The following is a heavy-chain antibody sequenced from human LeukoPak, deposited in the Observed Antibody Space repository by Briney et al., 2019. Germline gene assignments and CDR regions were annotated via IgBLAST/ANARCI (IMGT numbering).Heavy chain of an antibody. CDR3: ARAWTGDY. CDR2: IYPNGRT. Sequence: PGESLRLSYAASGLSVSDNYMTWVRQAPGKGLDWVSIIYPNGRTYYADSVKGRFTISRDNSKNTLNLQMNSLRVEDTAVYYCARAWTGDYWGQGTLVTVSS. D-gene: IGHD3/OR15-3a*01. J-gene: IGHJ4*02. CDR1: GLSVSDNY. V-gene: IGHV3-53*01.